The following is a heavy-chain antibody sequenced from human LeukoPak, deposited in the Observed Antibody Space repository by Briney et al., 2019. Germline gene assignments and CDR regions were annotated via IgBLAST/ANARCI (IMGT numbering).Heavy chain of an antibody. V-gene: IGHV1-18*01. CDR1: GYTFTSYG. Sequence: GASVKVSCKASGYTFTSYGISWVRQAPGQGLEWMGWISAYNGNTNYAQKLQSRVTMTTDTSTSTAYMELRSLRSDDTAVYYCARAAGATYLSAFDIWGQGTMVTVSS. CDR2: ISAYNGNT. J-gene: IGHJ3*02. D-gene: IGHD1-26*01. CDR3: ARAAGATYLSAFDI.